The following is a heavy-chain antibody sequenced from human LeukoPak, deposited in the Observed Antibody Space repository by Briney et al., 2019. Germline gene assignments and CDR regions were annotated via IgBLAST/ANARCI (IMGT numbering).Heavy chain of an antibody. CDR1: GDSVSSNSVT. J-gene: IGHJ5*02. D-gene: IGHD2-15*01. CDR3: ASRLTPYDCFDP. V-gene: IGHV6-1*01. Sequence: PSQTLSLTCAISGDSVSSNSVTWNWIRQSPSRGLEWLGRTYYRSTWYNDYAVSVRGRITVNPDTSKNQFSLHLNSVTPEDTALYYFASRLTPYDCFDPWGQGILVTVSS. CDR2: TYYRSTWYN.